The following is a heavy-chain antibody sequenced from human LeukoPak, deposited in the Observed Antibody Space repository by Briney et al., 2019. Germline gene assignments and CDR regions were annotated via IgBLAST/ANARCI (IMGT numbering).Heavy chain of an antibody. V-gene: IGHV3-23*01. Sequence: RGSVRLSCAASGFTFSSYAMSWVRQAPGKGLEWVSAISCNGGSTYYADSVKGRFTISRDNSKNTLYLQMNSLRAEDTAVYYCAKDLVATTQWLVSYAFDIWGQGTMVTVSS. D-gene: IGHD6-19*01. CDR3: AKDLVATTQWLVSYAFDI. CDR2: ISCNGGST. J-gene: IGHJ3*02. CDR1: GFTFSSYA.